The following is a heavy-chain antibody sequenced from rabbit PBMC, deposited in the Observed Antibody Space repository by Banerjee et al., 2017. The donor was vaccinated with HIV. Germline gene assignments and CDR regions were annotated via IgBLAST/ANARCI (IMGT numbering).Heavy chain of an antibody. CDR2: IYTGDVNT. CDR3: ARNGGNNAGAANYAYAPNL. Sequence: QPLEESGGDLVKPGASLTLTCTASGFSFSSSHYMCWVRQAPGKGLEWIACIYTGDVNTYYANWAKGRFTTSKTSSTTVTLQMTSLTAADTATYFCARNGGNNAGAANYAYAPNLWGPGTLVTVS. V-gene: IGHV1S40*01. J-gene: IGHJ4*01. CDR1: GFSFSSSHY. D-gene: IGHD6-1*01.